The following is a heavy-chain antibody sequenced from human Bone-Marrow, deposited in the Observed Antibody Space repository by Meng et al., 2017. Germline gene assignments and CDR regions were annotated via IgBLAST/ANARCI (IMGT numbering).Heavy chain of an antibody. V-gene: IGHV3-73*01. CDR3: TVFSRGHI. CDR1: GFTFSGSD. J-gene: IGHJ3*02. D-gene: IGHD3-3*02. Sequence: GGSLRLSCVVSGFTFSGSDVHWGRQASGKGLEWVGRIRSKTDTYATAFAASVKGRFTISRDDSKNTAYLQLNSLKTEDTAVYYCTVFSRGHIWGQGTMVTVSS. CDR2: IRSKTDTYAT.